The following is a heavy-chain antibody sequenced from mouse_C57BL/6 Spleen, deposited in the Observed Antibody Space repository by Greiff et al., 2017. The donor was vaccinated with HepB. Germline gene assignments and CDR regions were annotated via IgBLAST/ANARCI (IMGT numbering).Heavy chain of an antibody. D-gene: IGHD1-1*01. J-gene: IGHJ2*01. CDR3: TRRITTVVNYFDY. CDR2: IDPETGGT. V-gene: IGHV1-15*01. CDR1: GYTFTDYE. Sequence: LVESGAELVRPGASVTLSCKASGYTFTDYEMHWVKQTPVHGLERIGAIDPETGGTAYNQKFKGKAILTADKSSSTAYMELRSLTSEDSAVYYCTRRITTVVNYFDYWGQGTTLTVSS.